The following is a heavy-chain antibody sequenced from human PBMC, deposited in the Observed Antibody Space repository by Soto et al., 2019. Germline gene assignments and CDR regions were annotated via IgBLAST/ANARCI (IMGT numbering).Heavy chain of an antibody. D-gene: IGHD6-6*01. CDR3: TTGRYSSSLYFDS. V-gene: IGHV3-15*01. CDR1: GITFSNAW. Sequence: EVQLVESGGGLVKPGGSLRVSCAASGITFSNAWMTWVRQAPGKGLEWVGRIKSKIDGGTTDYGVPVKGRFTISRDDSNNTLYLQMNSLKTDDTAVYYCTTGRYSSSLYFDSWGQGTLVTVSS. J-gene: IGHJ4*02. CDR2: IKSKIDGGTT.